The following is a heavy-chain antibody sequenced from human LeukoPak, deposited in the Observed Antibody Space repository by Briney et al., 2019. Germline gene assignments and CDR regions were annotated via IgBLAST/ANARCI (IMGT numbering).Heavy chain of an antibody. Sequence: GGSLRLSCAASGFTFDDYGMSWVRQAPGKGLEWVSGINWNGGSTGYADSVKGRFTISRDNAKNSLYLQMNSLRAEDTALYYCAKAPGYGDYELYFDYWGQGTLVTVSS. J-gene: IGHJ4*02. V-gene: IGHV3-20*04. CDR3: AKAPGYGDYELYFDY. CDR1: GFTFDDYG. CDR2: INWNGGST. D-gene: IGHD4-17*01.